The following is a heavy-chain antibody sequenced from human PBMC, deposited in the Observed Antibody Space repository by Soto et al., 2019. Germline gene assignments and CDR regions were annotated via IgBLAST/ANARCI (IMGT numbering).Heavy chain of an antibody. J-gene: IGHJ6*02. V-gene: IGHV3-30-3*01. CDR3: ARDRSDGGEYYYYGMDV. Sequence: PGGSLRLSCAASGFTFSGYAMHWVRQAPGKGLEWVAVISYDGSNKYYADSVKGRFTISRDNSKNTLYLQMNSLRAEDTAVYYXARDRSDGGEYYYYGMDVWGQGTTVTVSS. CDR2: ISYDGSNK. CDR1: GFTFSGYA. D-gene: IGHD2-21*01.